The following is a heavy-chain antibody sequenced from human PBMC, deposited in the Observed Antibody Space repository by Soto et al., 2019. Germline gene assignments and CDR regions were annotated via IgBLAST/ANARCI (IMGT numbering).Heavy chain of an antibody. D-gene: IGHD3-16*01. J-gene: IGHJ6*01. CDR2: IYPGDSDT. V-gene: IGHV5-51*01. CDR1: GYSFTSYW. Sequence: GESLKISCKGSGYSFTSYWIGWVRQMPGKGLEWMGIIYPGDSDTRSSPSFQGQVTISADKSISTAYLQWSSLKASDTAMYYCASWGSRTTYPRVLMDVWGQGTTVTDAS. CDR3: ASWGSRTTYPRVLMDV.